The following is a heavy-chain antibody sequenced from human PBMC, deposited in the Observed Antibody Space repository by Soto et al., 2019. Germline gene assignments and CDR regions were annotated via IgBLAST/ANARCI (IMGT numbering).Heavy chain of an antibody. CDR2: IIDSGGST. CDR3: GKGRSYYYYYGVDV. CDR1: GFTFDDYA. V-gene: IGHV3-23*01. J-gene: IGHJ6*02. Sequence: GGSLRLSCAASGFTFDDYAMHWVRQAPGKGLEWVSGIIDSGGSTYYADAVKGRFTISRDNSKSTLYLQMNSLRAEDTAVYYCGKGRSYYYYYGVDVWGQGTTVTVSS. D-gene: IGHD1-26*01.